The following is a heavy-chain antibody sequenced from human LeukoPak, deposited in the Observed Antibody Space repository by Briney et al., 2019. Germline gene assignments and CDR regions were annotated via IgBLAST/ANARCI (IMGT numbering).Heavy chain of an antibody. J-gene: IGHJ6*02. CDR1: GFTFSSYA. D-gene: IGHD1-26*01. Sequence: RGGSLRLSCAASGFTFSSYAMHWVRQAPGKGLEWVAVISYDGSNKYYADSVKGRFTISRDNSKNTLYLQMNSLRAEDTVVYYCARVWEKDYYYGMDVWGQGTTVTVSS. V-gene: IGHV3-30*04. CDR3: ARVWEKDYYYGMDV. CDR2: ISYDGSNK.